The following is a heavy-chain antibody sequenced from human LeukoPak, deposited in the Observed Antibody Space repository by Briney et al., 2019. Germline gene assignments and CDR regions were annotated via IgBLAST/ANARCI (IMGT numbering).Heavy chain of an antibody. J-gene: IGHJ3*02. V-gene: IGHV3-23*01. D-gene: IGHD3-10*01. CDR2: IRASGGST. CDR3: AKDQIGVLPDAFDI. Sequence: IRASGGSTFYADSVKGRFTISRDNSENTLFLQMNSLRADDAAVYYCAKDQIGVLPDAFDIWGQGTMVFVSS.